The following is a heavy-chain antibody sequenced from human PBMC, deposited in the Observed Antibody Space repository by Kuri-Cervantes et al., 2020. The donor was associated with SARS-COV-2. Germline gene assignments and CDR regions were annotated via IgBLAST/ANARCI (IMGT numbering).Heavy chain of an antibody. CDR1: GFTVSSNY. D-gene: IGHD2-15*01. Sequence: GGSLRLSCAASGFTVSSNYMSWVRQAPGKGLEWVAVISYDGSNKYFAESVKGRFTISRDNSKNTLYLQMSSLRAEDTAMYYCARDRIGVHDSWGQGTLVTVSS. CDR2: ISYDGSNK. V-gene: IGHV3-30-3*01. CDR3: ARDRIGVHDS. J-gene: IGHJ4*02.